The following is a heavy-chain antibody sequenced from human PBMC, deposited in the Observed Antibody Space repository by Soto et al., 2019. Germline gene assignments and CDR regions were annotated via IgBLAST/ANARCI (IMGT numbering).Heavy chain of an antibody. J-gene: IGHJ5*02. CDR2: ISWNSGSI. Sequence: EVQLVESGEVLVQPGRSLRLSCAASGFTFDAYAMHWVRQAPGKGLEWVSGISWNSGSIGDADSGKGRFTISRDNAKNSLSLQMNSLRAEDTAWCYCSRVATPGSNWCFDPWGRGTLVTVSS. CDR3: SRVATPGSNWCFDP. V-gene: IGHV3-9*01. CDR1: GFTFDAYA. D-gene: IGHD5-12*01.